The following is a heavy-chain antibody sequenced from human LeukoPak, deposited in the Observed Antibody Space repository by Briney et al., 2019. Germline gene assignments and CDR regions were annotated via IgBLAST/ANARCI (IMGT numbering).Heavy chain of an antibody. V-gene: IGHV3-30*02. CDR1: GFTFSAYC. J-gene: IGHJ4*02. Sequence: PGRSLRLSCAASGFTFSAYCMHWVRQAPGRGLEWVAFIRFDGNIQFYTDSVNVRFTVSKDNSKNTLYLQMNSMRVADTATYYCAKGAAGYQSPKRIFDYWGQGTLVTVSS. D-gene: IGHD6-25*01. CDR2: IRFDGNIQ. CDR3: AKGAAGYQSPKRIFDY.